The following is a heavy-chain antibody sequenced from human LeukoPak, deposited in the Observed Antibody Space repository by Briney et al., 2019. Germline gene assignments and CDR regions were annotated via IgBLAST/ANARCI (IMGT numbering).Heavy chain of an antibody. CDR1: GFTFSSYA. Sequence: TGGSLRLSCAASGFTFSSYAMSWVRQAPGKGLEWVSAISGSGGSTYYADSVKGRFTISRDNSKNTLYLQMNSLRAEDTAVYYCAVGDFDWLFGLEESAHFDYWGQGTLVTVSS. CDR2: ISGSGGST. V-gene: IGHV3-23*01. J-gene: IGHJ4*02. D-gene: IGHD3-9*01. CDR3: AVGDFDWLFGLEESAHFDY.